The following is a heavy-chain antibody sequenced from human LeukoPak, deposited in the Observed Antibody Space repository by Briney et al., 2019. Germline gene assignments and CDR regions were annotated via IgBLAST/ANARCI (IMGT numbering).Heavy chain of an antibody. CDR2: LFTGGGRT. Sequence: PGGSLRLSCAASGFTFNNYLMSWVRQAPGKGLEWVSVLFTGGGRTLYADSVKGRFTISGDTSRTTLYLQMNGLRAEDTAVYYCAKECVYSPGHKFDLWGQGTLVTVSS. J-gene: IGHJ4*02. V-gene: IGHV3-23*01. CDR3: AKECVYSPGHKFDL. D-gene: IGHD3-10*01. CDR1: GFTFNNYL.